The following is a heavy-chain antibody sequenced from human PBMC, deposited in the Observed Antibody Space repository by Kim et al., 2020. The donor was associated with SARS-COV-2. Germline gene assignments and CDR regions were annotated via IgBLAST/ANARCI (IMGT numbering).Heavy chain of an antibody. CDR3: ARALRYFDWFAYY. V-gene: IGHV3-33*05. CDR1: GFTFSSYG. Sequence: GGSLRLSCAASGFTFSSYGMHWVRQAPGKGLEWVAVISYDGSNKYYADSVKGRFTISRDNSKNTLYLQMNSLRAEDTAVYYCARALRYFDWFAYYWGQGTLVTVSS. D-gene: IGHD3-9*01. CDR2: ISYDGSNK. J-gene: IGHJ4*02.